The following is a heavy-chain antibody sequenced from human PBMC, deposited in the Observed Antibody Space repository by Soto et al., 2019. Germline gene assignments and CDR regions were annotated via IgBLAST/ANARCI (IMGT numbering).Heavy chain of an antibody. CDR2: ISSSGNT. D-gene: IGHD3-22*01. CDR1: DGSISNFY. CDR3: ARAPMVLTRSYFDS. J-gene: IGHJ4*02. Sequence: PSETLSLTCTVSDGSISNFYWSWIRQPPGKGLEWIGYISSSGNTNYNPSLKSRVSISVDTSKNRFSLNLTSVTAADTGVYYCARAPMVLTRSYFDSWGQGTPVTVS. V-gene: IGHV4-59*01.